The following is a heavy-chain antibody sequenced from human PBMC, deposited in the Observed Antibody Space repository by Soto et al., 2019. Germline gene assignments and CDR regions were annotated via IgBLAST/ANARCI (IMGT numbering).Heavy chain of an antibody. D-gene: IGHD6-13*01. J-gene: IGHJ6*02. CDR2: IIPIFGTA. V-gene: IGHV1-69*12. Sequence: QVQLVQSGAEVKKPGSSVKVSCKASVGTFSSYAIRWVRHAPGQGLEWMGGIIPIFGTANYSQKFQGRVTITADESTSTAYMELSSLRSEDTAVYYCARIAARTGGMDVWGQGTTVTVSS. CDR3: ARIAARTGGMDV. CDR1: VGTFSSYA.